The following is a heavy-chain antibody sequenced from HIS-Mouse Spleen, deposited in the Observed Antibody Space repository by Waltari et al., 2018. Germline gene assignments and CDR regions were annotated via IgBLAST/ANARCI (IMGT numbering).Heavy chain of an antibody. V-gene: IGHV4-39*07. Sequence: QLQLQESGPGLVKPSETLSLTCTVSGGSISSSGYYWGWISQPPGKGLEWIGSIYYSGSTYYNPSLKSRVTISVDTSKNQFSLKLSSVTAADTAVYYCAREIPYSSSWYDWYFDLWGRGTLVTVSS. CDR1: GGSISSSGYY. CDR3: AREIPYSSSWYDWYFDL. CDR2: IYYSGST. D-gene: IGHD6-13*01. J-gene: IGHJ2*01.